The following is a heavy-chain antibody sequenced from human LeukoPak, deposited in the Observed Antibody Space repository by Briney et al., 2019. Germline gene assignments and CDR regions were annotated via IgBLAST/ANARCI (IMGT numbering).Heavy chain of an antibody. CDR2: IYYSGST. V-gene: IGHV4-39*07. Sequence: PSETLSLTCTVSGGSISSSSYYWGWIRQPPGKGLEWIGSIYYSGSTYYNPSLKSRVTISVDTSKNQLSLKLSSVTAADTAVYYCARDDSGWCFYWGQGTLVTVSS. CDR3: ARDDSGWCFY. CDR1: GGSISSSSYY. D-gene: IGHD6-19*01. J-gene: IGHJ4*02.